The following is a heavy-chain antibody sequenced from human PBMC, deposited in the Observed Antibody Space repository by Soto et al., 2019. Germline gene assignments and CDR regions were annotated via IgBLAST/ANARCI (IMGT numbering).Heavy chain of an antibody. CDR3: ARHPDGDYDAMYV. Sequence: GESLKISCKASGYRFTNYWIGWVRQMPGKGLEWMGIIYPGDSDTRYSPSFQGQVTISADRSISTAYLQWSSLKASDTAMYYCARHPDGDYDAMYVWGQGTPVTVSS. CDR1: GYRFTNYW. D-gene: IGHD4-17*01. V-gene: IGHV5-51*01. J-gene: IGHJ6*02. CDR2: IYPGDSDT.